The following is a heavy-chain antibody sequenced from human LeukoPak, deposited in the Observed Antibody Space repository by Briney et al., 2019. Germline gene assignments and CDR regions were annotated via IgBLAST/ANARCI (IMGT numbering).Heavy chain of an antibody. CDR1: GFTFRRHW. D-gene: IGHD2-15*01. CDR3: ARPRYCSSGNCYSDY. Sequence: GGSLRLSCAASGFTFRRHWMSWVRQAPGKGLEWVANINQDGSDKYYVDSVKGRFTISRDNAKNSLYLQMNSLRAEDTAVYYCARPRYCSSGNCYSDYWGQGALVTVSS. CDR2: INQDGSDK. J-gene: IGHJ4*02. V-gene: IGHV3-7*01.